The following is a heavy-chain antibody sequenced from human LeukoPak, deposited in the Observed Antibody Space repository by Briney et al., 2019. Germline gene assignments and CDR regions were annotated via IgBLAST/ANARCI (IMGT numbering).Heavy chain of an antibody. J-gene: IGHJ4*02. CDR2: IYYSGST. CDR1: GGSISSGGYS. V-gene: IGHV4-30-4*07. Sequence: SETLSLTCAVSGGSISSGGYSWSWIRQPPGKGLEWIGYIYYSGSTYYNPSLKSRVTISVDTSKNQFSLKLSSVTAADTAVYYCARGWFGEASRDYWGQGTLVTVSS. D-gene: IGHD3-10*01. CDR3: ARGWFGEASRDY.